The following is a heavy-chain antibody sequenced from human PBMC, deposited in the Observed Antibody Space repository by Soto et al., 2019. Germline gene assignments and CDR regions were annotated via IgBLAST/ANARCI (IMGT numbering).Heavy chain of an antibody. J-gene: IGHJ5*02. CDR1: GFTFSSYS. V-gene: IGHV3-21*01. Sequence: LRLSCAASGFTFSSYSMNWVRQAPGKGLEWVSSISSSSSYIYYADSVKGRFTISRDNAKNSLYLQMNSLRAEDTAVYYCARESYSNYGNWFDPWGQGTLVTVSS. CDR3: ARESYSNYGNWFDP. D-gene: IGHD4-4*01. CDR2: ISSSSSYI.